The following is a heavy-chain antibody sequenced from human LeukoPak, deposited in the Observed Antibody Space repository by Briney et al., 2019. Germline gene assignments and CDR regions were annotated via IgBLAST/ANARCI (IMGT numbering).Heavy chain of an antibody. CDR2: IYHSGST. CDR3: ARSAPHASYMIPHGAFDI. J-gene: IGHJ3*02. Sequence: PSETLSLSCAVSGYSISSGYYWGWIRQPTGKWLEWIGSIYHSGSTYYNPSLKSRVTISVDTSKNQFSLKLSSVTAADTAVYYCARSAPHASYMIPHGAFDIWGQGTMVTVSS. CDR1: GYSISSGYY. D-gene: IGHD3-22*01. V-gene: IGHV4-38-2*01.